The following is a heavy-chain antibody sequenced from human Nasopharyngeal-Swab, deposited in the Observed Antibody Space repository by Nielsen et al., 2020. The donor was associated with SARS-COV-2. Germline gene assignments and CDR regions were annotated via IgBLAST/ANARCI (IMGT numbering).Heavy chain of an antibody. V-gene: IGHV4-39*01. Sequence: RQAPGKGLEWIGSIYYSGSTYYNPSLKSRVTISVDTSKNQFSLKLSSVTAVDTAVYYCARRGVVVRGGYYFDYWGQGTLVTVSS. J-gene: IGHJ4*02. D-gene: IGHD2-15*01. CDR2: IYYSGST. CDR3: ARRGVVVRGGYYFDY.